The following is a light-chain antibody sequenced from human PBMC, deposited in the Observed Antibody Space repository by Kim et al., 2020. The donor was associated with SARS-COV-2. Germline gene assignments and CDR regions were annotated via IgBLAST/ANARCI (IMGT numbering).Light chain of an antibody. V-gene: IGLV3-1*01. J-gene: IGLJ1*01. CDR3: QAWDSSTLYV. CDR1: KLGDRY. Sequence: SPGRTATIPCSGDKLGDRYISWYQQKPGQSPLLVIYQDTKRPSGIPERFSGSTSGNTATLTITGAQAMDEADYYCQAWDSSTLYVFGAGTKVTVL. CDR2: QDT.